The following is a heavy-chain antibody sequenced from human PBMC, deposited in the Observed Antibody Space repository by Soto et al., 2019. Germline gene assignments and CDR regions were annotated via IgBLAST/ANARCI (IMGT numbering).Heavy chain of an antibody. V-gene: IGHV3-74*01. CDR3: LRKVPSGGTWRS. D-gene: IGHD6-25*01. CDR2: ISSDGSDT. J-gene: IGHJ5*02. CDR1: GFTFSNHW. Sequence: LLGGSLRLSCSASGFTFSNHWMHWVRQAPGKGLVWVSRISSDGSDTTYADSVKGRFSISRDNAKNTVYLQMSSLRADDTAVYYCLRKVPSGGTWRSWGQGTLVTVYS.